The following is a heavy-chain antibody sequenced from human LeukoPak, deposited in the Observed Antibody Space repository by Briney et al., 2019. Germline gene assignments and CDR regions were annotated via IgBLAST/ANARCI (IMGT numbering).Heavy chain of an antibody. CDR3: ARPYYDSSAPPYDY. Sequence: SVKVSCKASGYTFTSYGISWVRQAPGQGLEWMGWISAYNGNTNYAQKLQGRVTMTTDTSTSTAYMELRSLRSDDTAVYYCARPYYDSSAPPYDYWGQGTLVTVSS. CDR1: GYTFTSYG. CDR2: ISAYNGNT. D-gene: IGHD3-22*01. V-gene: IGHV1-18*01. J-gene: IGHJ4*02.